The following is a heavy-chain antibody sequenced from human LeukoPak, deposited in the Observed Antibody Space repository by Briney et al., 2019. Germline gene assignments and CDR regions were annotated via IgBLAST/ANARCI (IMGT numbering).Heavy chain of an antibody. Sequence: SGTLSLTCSVSGGSISSGDSYWGWVRQPPGKGLEWSGYIYYSGATYYNPSLKSRVTISIDASKKQFSLTLSSVTAADTAVYYCARQAGGAAVNWFDRWGRGAMVAVSS. CDR2: IYYSGAT. CDR1: GGSISSGDSY. D-gene: IGHD6-13*01. J-gene: IGHJ5*02. V-gene: IGHV4-30-4*01. CDR3: ARQAGGAAVNWFDR.